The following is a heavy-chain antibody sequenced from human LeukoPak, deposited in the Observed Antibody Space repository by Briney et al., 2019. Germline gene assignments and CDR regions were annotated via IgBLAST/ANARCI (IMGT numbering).Heavy chain of an antibody. CDR1: GGSISSYY. J-gene: IGHJ3*02. CDR3: ARRTTGTYADAFDI. CDR2: IDYSGST. V-gene: IGHV4-59*05. Sequence: SETLSLTCTVSGGSISSYYWSWIRQPPGKGLEWIGSIDYSGSTYYNPSLKSPVTISVDTSKNQFSLKVSSVTAADTAVYYCARRTTGTYADAFDIWGQGTMVTVSS. D-gene: IGHD1-1*01.